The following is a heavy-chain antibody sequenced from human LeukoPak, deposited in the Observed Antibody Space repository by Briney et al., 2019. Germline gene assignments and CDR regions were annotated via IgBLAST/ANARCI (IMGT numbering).Heavy chain of an antibody. J-gene: IGHJ4*02. CDR3: AGDTAMSNFDY. V-gene: IGHV4-4*07. D-gene: IGHD5-18*01. CDR1: GGSISSYY. CDR2: IYTSGST. Sequence: SETLSLTCTVSGGSISSYYWSWIRQPAGKGLEWIGRIYTSGSTNYNPSLKSRVTMSVDTSKNQFSLKLSSVTAADTAVYYRAGDTAMSNFDYWGQGTLVTVSS.